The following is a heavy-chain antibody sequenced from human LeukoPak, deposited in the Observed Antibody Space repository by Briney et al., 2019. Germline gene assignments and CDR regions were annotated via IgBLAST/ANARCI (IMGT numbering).Heavy chain of an antibody. CDR2: ISYDGSNK. D-gene: IGHD6-13*01. J-gene: IGHJ3*02. Sequence: GGSLRLSCAASGFTFSSYAMHWVRQAPGKGLEWVAVISYDGSNKYYADSVKGRFTISRDNSKNTLYLQMNSLRAEDTAVYYCAKDHSAGTPKSAFDIWGQGTMVTVSS. CDR1: GFTFSSYA. CDR3: AKDHSAGTPKSAFDI. V-gene: IGHV3-30*07.